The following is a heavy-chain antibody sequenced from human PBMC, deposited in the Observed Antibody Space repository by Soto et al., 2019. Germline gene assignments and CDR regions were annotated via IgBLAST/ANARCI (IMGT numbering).Heavy chain of an antibody. D-gene: IGHD3-10*01. CDR1: GFTFSNAL. CDR2: IKSKTDGGTT. CDR3: YGSGGYLPTPPYYYYGMDV. Sequence: GGSLRLSCAASGFTFSNALMNWVRQAPGKGLEWVGRIKSKTDGGTTDYAAPVKGRFTISRDDSKNTLYLQMNSLKTEDTAVYYCYGSGGYLPTPPYYYYGMDVWGQGTTVTVSS. V-gene: IGHV3-15*07. J-gene: IGHJ6*02.